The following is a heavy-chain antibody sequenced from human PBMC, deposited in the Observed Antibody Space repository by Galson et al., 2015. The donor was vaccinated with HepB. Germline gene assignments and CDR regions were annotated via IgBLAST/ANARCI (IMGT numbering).Heavy chain of an antibody. J-gene: IGHJ4*02. D-gene: IGHD5-12*01. V-gene: IGHV3-30*04. Sequence: SLRLSCAASGFTFNSYAMHWVRQAPGKGLQWVAVITYDGTNKFYARSVKGRFTISRDNSGNTLFLHMNSLRPEDTALYYCVKGGGYSATRGRGGFDSWGQGALVTVSS. CDR1: GFTFNSYA. CDR2: ITYDGTNK. CDR3: VKGGGYSATRGRGGFDS.